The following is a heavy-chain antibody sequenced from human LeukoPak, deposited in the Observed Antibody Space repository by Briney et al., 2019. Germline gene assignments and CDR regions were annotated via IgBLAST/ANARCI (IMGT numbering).Heavy chain of an antibody. Sequence: ASVKVSCKASGYTFTGYYMHWARQAPGQGLEWMGWMNPNSGNTGYAQKFQGRVTMTRNTSISTAYLELSSLRSEDTAVYYCARSYTSYYYYYTMDVWGQGTTVTVSS. CDR2: MNPNSGNT. V-gene: IGHV1-8*02. CDR3: ARSYTSYYYYYTMDV. CDR1: GYTFTGYY. D-gene: IGHD1-26*01. J-gene: IGHJ6*02.